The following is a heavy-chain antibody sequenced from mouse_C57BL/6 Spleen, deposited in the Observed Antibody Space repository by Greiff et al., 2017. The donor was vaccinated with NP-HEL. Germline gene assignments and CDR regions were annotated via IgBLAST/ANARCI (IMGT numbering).Heavy chain of an antibody. J-gene: IGHJ3*01. CDR2: ISYDGSN. CDR1: GYSIPSGYY. V-gene: IGHV3-6*01. Sequence: ESGPGLVKPSQSLSLTCSVTGYSIPSGYYWNWIRQFPGNKLEWMGYISYDGSNNYNPSLKNRISITRDTSKNQFFLKLNSVTTEDTATYYCARGEDYDVAWFAYWGQGTLVTVSA. CDR3: ARGEDYDVAWFAY. D-gene: IGHD2-4*01.